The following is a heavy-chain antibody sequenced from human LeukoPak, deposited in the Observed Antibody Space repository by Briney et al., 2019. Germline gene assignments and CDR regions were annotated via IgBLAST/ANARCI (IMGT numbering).Heavy chain of an antibody. V-gene: IGHV3-53*01. Sequence: GGSLRLSCAVSGFTVSSNYMSWVRQAPGKGLEWVSVIYTGGTTYYADSVKGRFTISRDNSKNTLYLQMNSLRAEDTALYYCARDGDDTSGYFSPFDYWGQGTLVTASS. CDR1: GFTVSSNY. D-gene: IGHD3-22*01. CDR2: IYTGGTT. CDR3: ARDGDDTSGYFSPFDY. J-gene: IGHJ4*02.